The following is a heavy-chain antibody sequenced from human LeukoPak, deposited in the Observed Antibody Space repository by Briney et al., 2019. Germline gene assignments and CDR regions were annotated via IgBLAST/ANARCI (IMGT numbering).Heavy chain of an antibody. J-gene: IGHJ6*03. CDR2: IYTSGST. D-gene: IGHD6-13*01. Sequence: SQTLSLTCTVSGGSISSGSYYWSWIRQPAGKGLEWIGRIYTSGSTNYNPSLKSRVTISVDTSKNQFSLKLSSVTAADTAVYYCARDQRWPKIYYYYYMDVWGKGTTVTVSS. CDR3: ARDQRWPKIYYYYYMDV. CDR1: GGSISSGSYY. V-gene: IGHV4-61*02.